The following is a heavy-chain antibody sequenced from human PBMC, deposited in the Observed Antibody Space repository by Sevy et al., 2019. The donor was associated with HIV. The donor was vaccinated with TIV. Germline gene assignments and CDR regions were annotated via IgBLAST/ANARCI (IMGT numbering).Heavy chain of an antibody. J-gene: IGHJ3*01. CDR2: ISFDGTDK. V-gene: IGHV3-30-3*01. D-gene: IGHD3-10*01. CDR1: GFTFSSYP. CDR3: VRGTTMLPRAVFDF. Sequence: GGSLRLSCAASGFTFSSYPMHWVRQAPGKGLEWVSFISFDGTDKYYADSVKGRFTITRDNSKNTLFLQMNSLRAEDTAFYYCVRGTTMLPRAVFDFWGQGTMVTVSS.